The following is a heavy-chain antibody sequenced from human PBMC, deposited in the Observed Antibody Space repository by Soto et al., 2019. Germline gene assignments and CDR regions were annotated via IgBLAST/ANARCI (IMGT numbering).Heavy chain of an antibody. CDR3: ARGYYCVGDCYIFDY. CDR2: IYYSGIT. CDR1: GGSFSGYY. J-gene: IGHJ4*02. Sequence: SETLSLTCAVYGGSFSGYYWSWIRQPPGKGLEWIGYIYYSGITNYNPSLKSRVTISVDTSKNQFSLKLSSVTAADTAVYYCARGYYCVGDCYIFDYWGQGTLVTVSS. V-gene: IGHV4-59*01. D-gene: IGHD2-21*02.